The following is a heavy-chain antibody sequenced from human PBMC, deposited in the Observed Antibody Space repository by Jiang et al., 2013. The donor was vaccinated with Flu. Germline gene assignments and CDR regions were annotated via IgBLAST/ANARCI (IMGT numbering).Heavy chain of an antibody. D-gene: IGHD6-13*01. V-gene: IGHV4-34*01. J-gene: IGHJ6*02. CDR3: ARAWAHSSYYGMDV. Sequence: LLKPSETLSLTCAVYGGSFSGYYWSWIRQPPGKGLEWIGEINHSGSTNYNPSLKSRVTISVDTSKNQFSLKLSSVTAADTAVYYCARAWAHSSYYGMDVWGQGTTVTVSS. CDR1: GGSFSGYY. CDR2: INHSGST.